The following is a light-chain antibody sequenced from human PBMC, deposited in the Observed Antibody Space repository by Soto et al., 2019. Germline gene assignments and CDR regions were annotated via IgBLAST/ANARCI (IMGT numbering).Light chain of an antibody. CDR1: QSLRQSDGKTS. J-gene: IGKJ4*01. Sequence: EIVMTPTPLSLSVTPGQPASISCMSSQSLRQSDGKTSLYWYLQKAGQPPQLLIYEVSIRFSGVSEKFTGSGSGTDFTLKISRVEAEDVGIYYCMQSMQLPLTFGGGTKVELK. CDR3: MQSMQLPLT. CDR2: EVS. V-gene: IGKV2D-29*01.